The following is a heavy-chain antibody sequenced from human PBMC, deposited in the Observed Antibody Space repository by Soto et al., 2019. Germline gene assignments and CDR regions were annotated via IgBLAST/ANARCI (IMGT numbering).Heavy chain of an antibody. CDR3: AKVTVYPAVGGFDY. Sequence: EVQLLESGGGLVQPGGSLRLSCAASGFTFSSYAMTWVRQAPGKGLEWVSGISGSGGRTYYADSVNGRFTISRDNSKNTVYLQMNSLRAEDTALFFRAKVTVYPAVGGFDYLGQGTQVTVSS. CDR2: ISGSGGRT. J-gene: IGHJ4*02. V-gene: IGHV3-23*01. CDR1: GFTFSSYA. D-gene: IGHD1-20*01.